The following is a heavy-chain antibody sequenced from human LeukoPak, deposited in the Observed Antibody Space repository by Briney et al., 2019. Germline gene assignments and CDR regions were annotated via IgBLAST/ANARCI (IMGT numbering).Heavy chain of an antibody. V-gene: IGHV1-2*02. D-gene: IGHD2-21*02. CDR2: INPNSGGT. CDR1: GYTFTGYY. Sequence: ASVKVSCKASGYTFTGYYMHWVRQAPGQGLEWMGWINPNSGGTNYAQKFQGRVTMTRDTSISTAYMELSRLRSDDTAVYYCARDPRSTVNSNWFDPWGQGTLVTVSS. J-gene: IGHJ5*02. CDR3: ARDPRSTVNSNWFDP.